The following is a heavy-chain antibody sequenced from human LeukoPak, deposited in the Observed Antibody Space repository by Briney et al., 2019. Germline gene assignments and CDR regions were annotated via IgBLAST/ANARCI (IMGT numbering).Heavy chain of an antibody. V-gene: IGHV3-53*01. Sequence: GGSLRLSCAASGFTASSNYMSSVRQAPGKGLEWVSVIYSGGSTYYADSVKGRFTISRDNSKNTLYLQMNSLRTEDTAVYYCARTPGGPRDYWGQGTLVTVSS. CDR3: ARTPGGPRDY. J-gene: IGHJ4*02. CDR1: GFTASSNY. D-gene: IGHD1-1*01. CDR2: IYSGGST.